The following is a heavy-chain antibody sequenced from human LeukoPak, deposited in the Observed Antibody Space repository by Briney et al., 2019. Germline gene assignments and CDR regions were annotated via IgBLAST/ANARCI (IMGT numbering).Heavy chain of an antibody. CDR3: ARDIVATIDAFDI. J-gene: IGHJ3*02. CDR2: ITSSSTYT. Sequence: GGSLRLSCAASGFSFSSYNMNWVRLTPGKGLEWVSSITSSSTYTFYADSVKGRFTISRDNAKNSLDLEMNGLRDEDTAVYYCARDIVATIDAFDIWGQGTMVTVSS. CDR1: GFSFSSYN. D-gene: IGHD5-12*01. V-gene: IGHV3-21*01.